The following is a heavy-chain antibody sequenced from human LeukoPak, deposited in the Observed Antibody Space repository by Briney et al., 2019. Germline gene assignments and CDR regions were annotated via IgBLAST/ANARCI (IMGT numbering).Heavy chain of an antibody. CDR3: ARVRYSSGWYHDY. V-gene: IGHV1-8*01. D-gene: IGHD6-19*01. CDR2: MNPNSGNT. J-gene: IGHJ4*02. CDR1: GYTFTSYD. Sequence: ASVKVSCKASGYTFTSYDINWVRQAPGQGLEWMGWMNPNSGNTGYAQKFQGRVTITRNTSISTAYMELSSLRSEDTAVYYCARVRYSSGWYHDYWGQGTLVTVSS.